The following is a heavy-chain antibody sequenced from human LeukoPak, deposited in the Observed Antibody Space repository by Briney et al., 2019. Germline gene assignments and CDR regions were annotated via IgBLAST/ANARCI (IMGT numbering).Heavy chain of an antibody. CDR2: IYHSGST. CDR3: ASREWLTTSLN. D-gene: IGHD6-19*01. J-gene: IGHJ4*02. V-gene: IGHV4-4*02. CDR1: GGSISSSNW. Sequence: SETLSLTRAVSGGSISSSNWWSWVRQPPGKGLEWIGEIYHSGSTNYNLSLKSRVTISVDRSKNEFSLKLSSVTAADTAVYYCASREWLTTSLNWGQGTPVTVSS.